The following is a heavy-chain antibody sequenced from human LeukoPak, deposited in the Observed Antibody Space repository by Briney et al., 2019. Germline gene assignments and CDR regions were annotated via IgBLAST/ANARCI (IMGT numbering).Heavy chain of an antibody. Sequence: EASVKVSCKASGYTFTSYDINWVRQATGQGLEWMGWMNPNSGNTGYAQKFQGRVTITRNTSISTAYMELSSLRSEDTAVYYCARGSAYSYGHYYYYYMDVWGKGTTVTVSS. CDR3: ARGSAYSYGHYYYYYMDV. CDR1: GYTFTSYD. CDR2: MNPNSGNT. V-gene: IGHV1-8*03. D-gene: IGHD5-18*01. J-gene: IGHJ6*03.